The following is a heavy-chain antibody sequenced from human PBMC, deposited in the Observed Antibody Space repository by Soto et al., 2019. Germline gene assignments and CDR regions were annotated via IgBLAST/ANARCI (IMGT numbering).Heavy chain of an antibody. Sequence: QLQLQESGPGLVKPSETLSLTCTVSGGSISSSSYYWGWIRQPPGQGLEWIGSIYYSGSTYYNPALKTRASISVDTPKNHCSLKMSSVTATDTAMYYCAKPGYCSGGSCYSRGYFNYWGQGTLITVTS. J-gene: IGHJ4*02. CDR2: IYYSGST. V-gene: IGHV4-39*02. CDR1: GGSISSSSYY. D-gene: IGHD2-15*01. CDR3: AKPGYCSGGSCYSRGYFNY.